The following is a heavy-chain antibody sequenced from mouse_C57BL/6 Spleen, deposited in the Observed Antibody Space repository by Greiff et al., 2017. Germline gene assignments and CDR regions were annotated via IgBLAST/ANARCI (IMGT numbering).Heavy chain of an antibody. CDR2: IDPSDSET. V-gene: IGHV1-52*01. Sequence: VQLQQPGAELVRPGSSVKLSCKASGYTFTSYWMHWVKQRPIQGLEWIGNIDPSDSETHYNQKFKDKATLTVDKSSSTAYMQLSSLTSEDSAVYYCASSQHRLRGDYFDYWGQGTTLTVSS. CDR3: ASSQHRLRGDYFDY. J-gene: IGHJ2*01. CDR1: GYTFTSYW. D-gene: IGHD3-2*02.